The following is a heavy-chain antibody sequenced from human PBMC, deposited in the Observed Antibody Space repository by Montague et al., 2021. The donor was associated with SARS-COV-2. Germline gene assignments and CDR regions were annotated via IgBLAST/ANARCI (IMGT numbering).Heavy chain of an antibody. CDR1: GLSLSTSGMC. V-gene: IGHV2-70*11. Sequence: PALGKPTQTLTLTCTFSGLSLSTSGMCVSWIRQPPGKALEWLARIDWDDDKYYSTSLKTRLTISEDTSKNQVVLTMTNMDPVDTATYYCARILVAAAGSPFDPWGQGTLVTVSS. CDR3: ARILVAAAGSPFDP. J-gene: IGHJ5*02. D-gene: IGHD6-13*01. CDR2: IDWDDDK.